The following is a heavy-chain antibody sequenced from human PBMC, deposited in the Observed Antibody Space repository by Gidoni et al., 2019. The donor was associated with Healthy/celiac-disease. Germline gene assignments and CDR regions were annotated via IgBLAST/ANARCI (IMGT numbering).Heavy chain of an antibody. CDR1: GFPFSSYV. CDR2: IWYDGSNK. CDR3: ARDYYDSSGYSGGFDY. Sequence: QVQLVESGGGVVQPGRSLRLSCAASGFPFSSYVRHWVRQAPGKGLEWVAVIWYDGSNKYYADSVKGRFTISRDNSKNTLYLQMNSLRAEDTAVYYCARDYYDSSGYSGGFDYWGQGTLVTVSS. D-gene: IGHD3-22*01. V-gene: IGHV3-33*01. J-gene: IGHJ4*02.